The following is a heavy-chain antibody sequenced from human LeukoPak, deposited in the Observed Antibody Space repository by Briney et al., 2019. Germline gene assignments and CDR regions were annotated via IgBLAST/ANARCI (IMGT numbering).Heavy chain of an antibody. CDR2: IYTSGST. V-gene: IGHV4-61*02. Sequence: SETLSLTCTVSGGSISSGSYYWSWIRQPAGKGLEWIGRIYTSGSTNYNPSLKSRVTISVDTSKNQFSLKLSSVTAADTAVYYCARVGIVGAPGDYYYYYMDVWGNGTTVTVSS. CDR3: ARVGIVGAPGDYYYYYMDV. CDR1: GGSISSGSYY. D-gene: IGHD1-26*01. J-gene: IGHJ6*03.